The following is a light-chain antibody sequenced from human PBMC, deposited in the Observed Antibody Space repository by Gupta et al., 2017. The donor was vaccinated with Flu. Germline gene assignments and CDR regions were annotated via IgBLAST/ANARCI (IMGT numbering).Light chain of an antibody. CDR1: QSVCSN. Sequence: VSRGASPTLSCMASQSVCSNLASYQQTTGQAPRRLIYATSTQATGIPARFRGGGSGTEFTLTTSSLQSEGFAFYYCQQYNNWPPNFGGGT. J-gene: IGKJ4*01. V-gene: IGKV3-15*01. CDR3: QQYNNWPPN. CDR2: ATS.